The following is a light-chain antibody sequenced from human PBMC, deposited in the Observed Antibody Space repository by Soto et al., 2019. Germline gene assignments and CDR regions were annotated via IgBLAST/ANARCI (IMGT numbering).Light chain of an antibody. Sequence: DIQMTQSPSSLSASVGDRVTITCRASQSISCYLNWYQQKPGRAPKLLIYAASSWQSGAPSRYSGSGSGTDSTHAISSLQPEDCATYYGQQSYRTPRTFGQGTKREIK. V-gene: IGKV1-39*01. CDR3: QQSYRTPRT. J-gene: IGKJ2*01. CDR1: QSISCY. CDR2: AAS.